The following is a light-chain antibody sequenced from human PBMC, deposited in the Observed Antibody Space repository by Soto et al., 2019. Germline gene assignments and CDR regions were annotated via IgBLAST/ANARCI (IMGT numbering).Light chain of an antibody. CDR2: GDT. Sequence: QYMLGQSSAGYGARGRAISISCSGTSSDVGNYNLVSWYQQPPGKAPKLIIYGDTERPSGVSIRFSGSKSGNTASLTISGLRAEEEADYHCSSYASSSNRVFGGGTRVTV. V-gene: IGLV2-23*01. CDR3: SSYASSSNRV. CDR1: SSDVGNYNL. J-gene: IGLJ3*02.